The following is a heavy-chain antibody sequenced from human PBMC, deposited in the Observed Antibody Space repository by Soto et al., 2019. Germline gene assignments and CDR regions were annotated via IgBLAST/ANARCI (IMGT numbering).Heavy chain of an antibody. CDR2: ISYDGSNK. D-gene: IGHD6-19*01. V-gene: IGHV3-30*18. CDR1: GFTFSSYG. Sequence: GGSLRLSCAASGFTFSSYGMHWVRQAPGKGLEWVAVISYDGSNKYYADSVKGRFTISRDNSKNTLYLQMNSLRAEDTAVYYCAKDPRSYSSGWYRGNWFDPWGQGTLVTVSS. J-gene: IGHJ5*02. CDR3: AKDPRSYSSGWYRGNWFDP.